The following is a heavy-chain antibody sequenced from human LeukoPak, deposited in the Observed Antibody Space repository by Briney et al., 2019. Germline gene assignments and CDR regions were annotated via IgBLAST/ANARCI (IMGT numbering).Heavy chain of an antibody. V-gene: IGHV3-74*01. D-gene: IGHD4-11*01. J-gene: IGHJ4*02. Sequence: GGSLRLSCVASGFTFSSYWMHWVRQDPRKGLVWVSRINGDGRNINYADSVRGRFTISRDNAKNTLYLQMNTLRVEDTAVYYCARDLEAWATVTTMGDYWGQGTLATVSS. CDR1: GFTFSSYW. CDR3: ARDLEAWATVTTMGDY. CDR2: INGDGRNI.